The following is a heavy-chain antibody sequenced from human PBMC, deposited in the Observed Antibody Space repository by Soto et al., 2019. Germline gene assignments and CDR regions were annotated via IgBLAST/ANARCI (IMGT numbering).Heavy chain of an antibody. J-gene: IGHJ6*02. D-gene: IGHD4-17*01. V-gene: IGHV3-21*01. CDR1: GFTFSSYS. Sequence: EVQLVESGGGLVKPGGSLRLSCAASGFTFSSYSMNWVRQAPGKGLEWVSSISSSSSYIYYADSVKGRFTISRDNAKNSLYLQMNSLGAEDTAVYYCARIYDYGELYYYYGMDVWGQGTTVTVSS. CDR3: ARIYDYGELYYYYGMDV. CDR2: ISSSSSYI.